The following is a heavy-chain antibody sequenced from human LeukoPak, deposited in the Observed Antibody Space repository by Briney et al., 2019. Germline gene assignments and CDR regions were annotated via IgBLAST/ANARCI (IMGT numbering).Heavy chain of an antibody. CDR3: ARRRDYYDSSGYAFDY. D-gene: IGHD3-22*01. Sequence: SETLSLTCTVSGGSISSSSYHWGWFPKPPGKGLKWFGGIYYSGRTYYNPSLKSRVTISVDTSKNQFSLKLSSVTAADTAVYYCARRRDYYDSSGYAFDYWGQGTLVTVSS. J-gene: IGHJ4*02. CDR2: IYYSGRT. V-gene: IGHV4-39*01. CDR1: GGSISSSSYH.